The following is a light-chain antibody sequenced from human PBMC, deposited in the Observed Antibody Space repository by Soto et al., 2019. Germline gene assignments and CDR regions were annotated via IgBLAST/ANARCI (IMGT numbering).Light chain of an antibody. V-gene: IGLV2-18*02. J-gene: IGLJ2*01. CDR3: SSYTTSSPSVI. CDR1: SSDVGSYNR. CDR2: EVS. Sequence: QSALTQPPSVSGSPGQSVTISCTGTSSDVGSYNRVSWYLQPPGTAPKLMIYEVSNRPSGVPDRFSGSKSGNTASLTISGLQAEDEADYYCSSYTTSSPSVIFGGGTQLTGL.